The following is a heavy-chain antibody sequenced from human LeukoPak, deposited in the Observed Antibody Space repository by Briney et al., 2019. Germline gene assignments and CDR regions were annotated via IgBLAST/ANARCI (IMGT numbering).Heavy chain of an antibody. D-gene: IGHD3-10*01. Sequence: GGSLRLSCAASGFTFSSYAMSWVRQAPGKVLEWVSAISGSGGSTYYADSVKGRFTISRDNSKNTLYLQMNSLRAEDTAVYYCAKRDYYGSGSYIDYWGQGTLVTVSS. CDR1: GFTFSSYA. J-gene: IGHJ4*02. CDR3: AKRDYYGSGSYIDY. V-gene: IGHV3-23*01. CDR2: ISGSGGST.